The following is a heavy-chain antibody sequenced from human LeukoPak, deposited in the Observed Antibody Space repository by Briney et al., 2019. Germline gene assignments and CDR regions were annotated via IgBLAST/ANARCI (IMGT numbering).Heavy chain of an antibody. CDR1: GFTFSNYW. D-gene: IGHD3-10*01. J-gene: IGHJ6*02. Sequence: PGGSLRLSCAASGFTFSNYWMHWVRQAPGKGLVWVSRINSDGSSTSYADSVKGRFTISRDNAKNTLYLQMNSLRVEDTAAYYCARDYGRSRDYGMDVWGPGTTVTVSS. CDR3: ARDYGRSRDYGMDV. CDR2: INSDGSST. V-gene: IGHV3-74*01.